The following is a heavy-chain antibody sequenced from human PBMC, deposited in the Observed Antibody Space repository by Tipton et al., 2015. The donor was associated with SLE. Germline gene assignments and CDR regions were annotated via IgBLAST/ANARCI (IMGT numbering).Heavy chain of an antibody. Sequence: TLSLTCAVSGGSIRSSNWWSWVRQPPGKGLEWIGEIHHSGSTNSNPSLKSRVTISVDKSKNQFSLKMRSVTAADTAVYFCARGYCSDGVCYGFGFFDYWGQGILVTVSS. CDR3: ARGYCSDGVCYGFGFFDY. J-gene: IGHJ4*02. CDR2: IHHSGST. CDR1: GGSIRSSNW. V-gene: IGHV4-4*01. D-gene: IGHD2-8*01.